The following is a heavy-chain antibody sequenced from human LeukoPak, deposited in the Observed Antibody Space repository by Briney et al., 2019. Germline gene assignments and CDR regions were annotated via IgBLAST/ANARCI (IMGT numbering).Heavy chain of an antibody. V-gene: IGHV3-21*01. D-gene: IGHD3-10*01. Sequence: GGSLRLSCAASGFTFSSYSMNWVRQAPGKGLEWVSSISSSSSYIYYADSVKGRFTISRDNAKNSLYLQMNSLRAEDTAVYYCARETRYGSGSYFPDCWGQGTLVTVSS. CDR3: ARETRYGSGSYFPDC. J-gene: IGHJ4*02. CDR1: GFTFSSYS. CDR2: ISSSSSYI.